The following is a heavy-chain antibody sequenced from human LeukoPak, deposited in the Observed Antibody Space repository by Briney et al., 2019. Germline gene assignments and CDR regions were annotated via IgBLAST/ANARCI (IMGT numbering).Heavy chain of an antibody. D-gene: IGHD6-19*01. Sequence: GGSLRLSCAASGFTFSSYEMNWVCQAPGKGLEWVSYISSSGSTIYYADSVKGRFTISRDNAKNSLYLQMNSLRAEDTAVYYCARDGGDSSGWTQGWFDPWGQGTLVTVSS. CDR3: ARDGGDSSGWTQGWFDP. J-gene: IGHJ5*02. CDR1: GFTFSSYE. CDR2: ISSSGSTI. V-gene: IGHV3-48*03.